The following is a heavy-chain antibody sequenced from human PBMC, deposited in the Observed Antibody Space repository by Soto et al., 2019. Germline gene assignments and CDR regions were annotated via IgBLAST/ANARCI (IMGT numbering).Heavy chain of an antibody. Sequence: ASVKVSCKASGYTFTSYAMHWVRQAPGQRLEWMGWINAGNGNTKYSQKFQGRVTITRDTSASTAYMGLSSLRSEDTAVYYCARVRRVGASGGYFQHWGQGTLVTVSS. D-gene: IGHD1-26*01. CDR3: ARVRRVGASGGYFQH. J-gene: IGHJ1*01. CDR1: GYTFTSYA. V-gene: IGHV1-3*01. CDR2: INAGNGNT.